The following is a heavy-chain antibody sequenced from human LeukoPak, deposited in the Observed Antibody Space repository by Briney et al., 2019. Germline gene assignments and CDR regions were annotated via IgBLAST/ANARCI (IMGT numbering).Heavy chain of an antibody. J-gene: IGHJ4*02. CDR1: GYTFTGYY. CDR2: INPNSGGT. D-gene: IGHD3-10*01. CDR3: ARVASVMVRGVDGGYFDY. V-gene: IGHV1-2*02. Sequence: ASVKVSCKASGYTFTGYYMHWVRQAPGQGLEWMGWINPNSGGTNYAQKFQGRVTMTRDTSISTAYMELSRLRSDDPAVYCCARVASVMVRGVDGGYFDYWGQGTLVTVSS.